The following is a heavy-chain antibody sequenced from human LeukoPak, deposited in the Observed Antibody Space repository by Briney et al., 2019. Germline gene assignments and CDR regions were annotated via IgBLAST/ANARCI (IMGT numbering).Heavy chain of an antibody. V-gene: IGHV4-38-2*02. CDR2: MYHSGNT. D-gene: IGHD5-18*01. CDR1: GYSISSGYY. J-gene: IGHJ5*02. CDR3: ARVKDTARFDP. Sequence: SETLSLTCTVSGYSISSGYYWAWIRQPPGKGLEWIGSMYHSGNTYYNPSLKSRVTIAVDTPKNQFSLKLSSVTTADTAVYYRARVKDTARFDPWGQGTLVTVSS.